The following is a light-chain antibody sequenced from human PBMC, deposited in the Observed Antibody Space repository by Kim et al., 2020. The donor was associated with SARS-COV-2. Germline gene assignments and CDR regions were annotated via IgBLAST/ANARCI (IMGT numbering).Light chain of an antibody. CDR1: QGISSY. V-gene: IGKV1-8*01. CDR3: QQYYSYPQT. Sequence: ASTGDETTTTSRASQGISSYLAWYQQKPGKAPKLLIYAASTLQSGVPSRFSGSGSGTDFTLTISCLQSEDFATYYCQQYYSYPQTFGQGTKVDIK. J-gene: IGKJ1*01. CDR2: AAS.